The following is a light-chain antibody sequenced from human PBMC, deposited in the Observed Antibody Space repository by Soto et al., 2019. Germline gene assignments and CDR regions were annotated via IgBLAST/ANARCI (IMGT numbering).Light chain of an antibody. Sequence: EIVLTQSPGTLSLSLGERATLSRRASESVTSSLAWYQQKPGQPPRLLIYAASTRATDVPARFSGGGSETEFTLTISSLQSEDFAVYFCQQYNIWPLWTFGQGTKVDIK. CDR3: QQYNIWPLWT. J-gene: IGKJ1*01. V-gene: IGKV3-15*01. CDR1: ESVTSS. CDR2: AAS.